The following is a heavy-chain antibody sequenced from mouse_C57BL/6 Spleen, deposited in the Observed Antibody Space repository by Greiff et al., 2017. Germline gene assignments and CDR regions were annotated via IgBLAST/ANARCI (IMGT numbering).Heavy chain of an antibody. CDR1: GYAFSSYW. D-gene: IGHD4-1*01. J-gene: IGHJ3*01. Sequence: QVQLQQSGAELVKPGASVKISCKASGYAFSSYWMNWVKLRPGTGLELNGQIYPGDGDTNYYGKFKGKATLTADKSSSTAYMQLSSLTSEDSAVYFCARELTGSFAYWGQGTLVTVSA. CDR2: IYPGDGDT. CDR3: ARELTGSFAY. V-gene: IGHV1-80*01.